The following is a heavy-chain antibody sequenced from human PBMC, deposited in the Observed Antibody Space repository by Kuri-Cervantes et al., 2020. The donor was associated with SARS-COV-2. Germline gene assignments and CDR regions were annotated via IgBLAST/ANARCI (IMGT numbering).Heavy chain of an antibody. Sequence: SETLSLTCTVSGGSISGHYWSWIRQPPGKGLEWIGNIFYSGSTNYNPSLKSRVTMSVATSKNQFSLKLSSVTAADTAVYYCARAYYDSSGYYPMGAFDIWGQGAMVTVSS. D-gene: IGHD3-22*01. V-gene: IGHV4-59*11. CDR2: IFYSGST. CDR1: GGSISGHY. J-gene: IGHJ3*02. CDR3: ARAYYDSSGYYPMGAFDI.